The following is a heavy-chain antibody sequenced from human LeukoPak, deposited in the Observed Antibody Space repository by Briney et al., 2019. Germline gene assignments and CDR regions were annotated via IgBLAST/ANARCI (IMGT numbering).Heavy chain of an antibody. Sequence: GGSLILSCAASGFTFSSYGMSWVRQAPGKGLEWVSGITGSGGSTYYADSVKGRFTISRDNSKNTLYLQMNSLRAEDTAVYYCAKVSYSYYYDSSGTRGYFDYWGQGTLVTVSS. D-gene: IGHD3-22*01. CDR3: AKVSYSYYYDSSGTRGYFDY. CDR1: GFTFSSYG. V-gene: IGHV3-23*01. J-gene: IGHJ4*02. CDR2: ITGSGGST.